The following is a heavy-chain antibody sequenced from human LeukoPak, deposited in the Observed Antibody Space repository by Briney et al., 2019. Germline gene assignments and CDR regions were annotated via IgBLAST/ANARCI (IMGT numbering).Heavy chain of an antibody. Sequence: ASVKVSYKASGGTFSSYAISWVRQAPGQGLEWMGGIIPIFGTANYAQKFQGRVTITADKSTSTAYMELSSLRSEDTAVYYCAGGEGYCSGGSCLALDYWGQGTLVTVSS. CDR2: IIPIFGTA. CDR3: AGGEGYCSGGSCLALDY. J-gene: IGHJ4*02. CDR1: GGTFSSYA. D-gene: IGHD2-15*01. V-gene: IGHV1-69*06.